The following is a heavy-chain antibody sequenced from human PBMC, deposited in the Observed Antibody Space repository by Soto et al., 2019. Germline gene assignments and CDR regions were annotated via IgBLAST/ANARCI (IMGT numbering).Heavy chain of an antibody. CDR1: GGSFSCYY. V-gene: IGHV4-34*01. D-gene: IGHD3-10*01. CDR2: INHSGST. Sequence: SETLALTCAVYGGSFSCYYWSWIRQPPGKGLEWIGEINHSGSTNYNPSLKSRVTISIDTSKNQFSLKLSSVTAADTAVYYFAIIRVPRGTCHLPRSYFDYWGQGTLVTVS. J-gene: IGHJ4*02. CDR3: AIIRVPRGTCHLPRSYFDY.